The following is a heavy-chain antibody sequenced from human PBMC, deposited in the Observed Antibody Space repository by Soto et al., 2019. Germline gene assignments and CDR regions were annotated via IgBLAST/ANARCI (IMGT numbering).Heavy chain of an antibody. CDR2: ISGGGGRT. J-gene: IGHJ3*02. CDR1: GFTFSSYA. V-gene: IGHV3-23*01. D-gene: IGHD6-19*01. Sequence: EVQLLESGGGLVQPGGSLRLSCAASGFTFSSYAMSWVRQAPGKGLEWVSAISGGGGRTYYADSVKGRFTISRDNSKNNMYQQMNNLRADDMAVYYSAKLASSYSCVVSPGSAFDIWGQGTMVTVSS. CDR3: AKLASSYSCVVSPGSAFDI.